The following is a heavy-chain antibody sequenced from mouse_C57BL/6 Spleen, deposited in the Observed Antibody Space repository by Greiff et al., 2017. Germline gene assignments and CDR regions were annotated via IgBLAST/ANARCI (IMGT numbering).Heavy chain of an antibody. CDR3: ARGGDYENYAMYY. Sequence: QVQLQQSGAELMKPGASVKLSCKATGYTFPGYWIEWVKQRPGHGLEWIGEIVPGSGSTNYNEKFKGKATFTADTSSNTAYMQLGSLTTENSAIYYRARGGDYENYAMYYWGQGTSGTGSS. D-gene: IGHD2-4*01. V-gene: IGHV1-9*01. CDR1: GYTFPGYW. CDR2: IVPGSGST. J-gene: IGHJ4*01.